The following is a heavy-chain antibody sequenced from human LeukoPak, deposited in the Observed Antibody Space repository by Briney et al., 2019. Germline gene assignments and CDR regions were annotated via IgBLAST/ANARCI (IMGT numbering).Heavy chain of an antibody. CDR2: IGTAGDT. D-gene: IGHD3-22*01. V-gene: IGHV3-13*01. CDR1: GFTFSSYD. J-gene: IGHJ3*02. CDR3: ARAGHYYDSSGYPGDAFDI. Sequence: LPGGSLRLSCAASGFTFSSYDMHWVRHATGKGLEWDSAIGTAGDTYYPGSVKGRFTISRENAKNSLYLQMNSLRAGDTAVYYCARAGHYYDSSGYPGDAFDIWGQGTMVTVSS.